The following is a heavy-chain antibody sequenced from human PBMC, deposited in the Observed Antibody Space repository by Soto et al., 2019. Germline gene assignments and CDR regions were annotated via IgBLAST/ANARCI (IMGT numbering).Heavy chain of an antibody. CDR3: VTGYSYGDFYYYGLEA. J-gene: IGHJ6*02. Sequence: XGSLRLSCAAFGFTVSNKYMSWVRQAPGKGLEWVSVIYSGGSTYYADSVKGRFTISRDTSKNMLYLQMNSLSAEDTAVHYCVTGYSYGDFYYYGLEAWGQGTTVTVSS. D-gene: IGHD5-18*01. CDR2: IYSGGST. CDR1: GFTVSNKY. V-gene: IGHV3-53*01.